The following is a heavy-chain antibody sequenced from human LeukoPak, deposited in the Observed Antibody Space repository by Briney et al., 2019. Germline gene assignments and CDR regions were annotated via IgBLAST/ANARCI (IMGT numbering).Heavy chain of an antibody. CDR2: IRYDGSNK. Sequence: PGRSLRLSCAASGFTFSSYGMHWVRQAPGKGLEWVAFIRYDGSNKYYADSVKGRFTISRDNSKNTLYLQMNSLRAEDTAVYYCAKDPYDFWSGYTWNWFDPWGQGTLVTVSS. CDR1: GFTFSSYG. D-gene: IGHD3-3*01. CDR3: AKDPYDFWSGYTWNWFDP. J-gene: IGHJ5*02. V-gene: IGHV3-30*02.